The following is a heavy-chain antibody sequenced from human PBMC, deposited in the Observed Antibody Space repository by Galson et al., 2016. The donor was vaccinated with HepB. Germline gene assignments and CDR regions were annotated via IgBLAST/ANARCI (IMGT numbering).Heavy chain of an antibody. V-gene: IGHV3-74*01. J-gene: IGHJ5*02. CDR3: GRDHSVVLTTAYNWFDP. Sequence: SLRLSCAASGFAFGSHWMHWVRQVPGKGLVWVSRVNSDGTISNYADSVKGRFTISRENAKNTLYLQMNSLRVEDTAVYYCGRDHSVVLTTAYNWFDPWGQGTLATVSS. CDR2: VNSDGTIS. D-gene: IGHD4-23*01. CDR1: GFAFGSHW.